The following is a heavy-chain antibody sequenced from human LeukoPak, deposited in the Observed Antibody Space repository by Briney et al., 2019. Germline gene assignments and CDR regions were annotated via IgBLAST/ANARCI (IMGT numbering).Heavy chain of an antibody. CDR2: IRSKAYGGTT. Sequence: GGSLRLSCTASGFTFGDYAMSWVRQAPGKGLEWVSFIRSKAYGGTTEYAASVKGRFTISKDDSKSIAYLQMNSLKTEDTAVYYCRGDSSGYYSDYGMDVWGQGTTVTVSS. D-gene: IGHD3-22*01. CDR1: GFTFGDYA. V-gene: IGHV3-49*04. J-gene: IGHJ6*02. CDR3: RGDSSGYYSDYGMDV.